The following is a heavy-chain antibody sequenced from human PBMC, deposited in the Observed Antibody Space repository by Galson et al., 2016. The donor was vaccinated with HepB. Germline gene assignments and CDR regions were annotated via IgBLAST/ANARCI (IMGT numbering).Heavy chain of an antibody. CDR2: IIPIFGTP. CDR3: ARAASGLGYCSGGTCNWYLDI. D-gene: IGHD2-15*01. Sequence: SVKVSCKASGGRFSSYGISWVRQAPGQRPEWMGGIIPIFGTPNFAQKFQDRVTITADESTNTANMELTRLRFEDTAVYYCARAASGLGYCSGGTCNWYLDIWGRGTLVTVSS. J-gene: IGHJ2*01. V-gene: IGHV1-69*13. CDR1: GGRFSSYG.